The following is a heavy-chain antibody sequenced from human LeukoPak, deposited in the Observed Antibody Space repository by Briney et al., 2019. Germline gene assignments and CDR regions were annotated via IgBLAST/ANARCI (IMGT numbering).Heavy chain of an antibody. J-gene: IGHJ4*02. CDR3: ARENWYFDY. Sequence: AAVKVSCKASGYSFTGYYMHWVRQAPGQGLEWMGWINCNSGGTNYAPNFQGRVTLTRDTSINTAYMEVSSLRSDDTAVYYCARENWYFDYWGQGTMVTVSS. CDR1: GYSFTGYY. V-gene: IGHV1-2*02. CDR2: INCNSGGT.